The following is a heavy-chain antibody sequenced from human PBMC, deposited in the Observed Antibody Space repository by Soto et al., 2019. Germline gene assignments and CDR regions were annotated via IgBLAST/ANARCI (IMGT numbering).Heavy chain of an antibody. Sequence: GESLKISCKGSGYSFTSYWIGWVRQMPGKGLEWMGITYPGDSDTRYSPSFQGQVTISADKSISTAYLQWSSLKASDTAMYYCARRYSDNTITRYYYYMDVWGQGTTVTLSS. J-gene: IGHJ6*03. CDR3: ARRYSDNTITRYYYYMDV. D-gene: IGHD1-26*01. CDR1: GYSFTSYW. V-gene: IGHV5-51*01. CDR2: TYPGDSDT.